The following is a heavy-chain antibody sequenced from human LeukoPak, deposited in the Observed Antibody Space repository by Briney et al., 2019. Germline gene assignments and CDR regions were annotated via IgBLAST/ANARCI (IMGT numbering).Heavy chain of an antibody. D-gene: IGHD3-10*02. V-gene: IGHV1-18*01. CDR1: GYTFTSYG. Sequence: GASVKVTCKASGYTFTSYGISWVRQAHAQGLEWMGLISAYNGNTNYAQKLQGRVTMTTDTSTSTAYKEQRSLRSDDTAVYYCAREGYTVRGVITRDYFDYWGQGTLVTVSS. CDR2: ISAYNGNT. J-gene: IGHJ4*02. CDR3: AREGYTVRGVITRDYFDY.